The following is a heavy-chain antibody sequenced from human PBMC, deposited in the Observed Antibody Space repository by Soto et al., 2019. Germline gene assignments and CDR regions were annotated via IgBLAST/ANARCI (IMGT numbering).Heavy chain of an antibody. CDR1: GGSISSGGYY. Sequence: SETLSLTCTVSGGSISSGGYYWSWIRQHPGKGLEWIGYIYYSGSTYYNPSLRSRLTTSVDTSKNQFSLKLSSVTAADTAVYYCASRSWGSTWYEDYWGQGTLVTVSS. CDR2: IYYSGST. D-gene: IGHD6-13*01. J-gene: IGHJ4*02. V-gene: IGHV4-31*03. CDR3: ASRSWGSTWYEDY.